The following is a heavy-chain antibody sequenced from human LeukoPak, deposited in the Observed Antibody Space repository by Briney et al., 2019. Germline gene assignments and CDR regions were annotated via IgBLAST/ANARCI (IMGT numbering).Heavy chain of an antibody. J-gene: IGHJ4*02. CDR2: IYYSGNT. D-gene: IGHD3-22*01. CDR3: ARDPGYYYDSSGHEGGFDY. V-gene: IGHV4-39*02. Sequence: SETLSLTCTVSGGSISSSSFYWGWIRQPPGKGLEWIGTIYYSGNTYYNPSLKSRVTISVDTSKNQFSLKLISVTAADTAVYYCARDPGYYYDSSGHEGGFDYWGQGTLVTVSS. CDR1: GGSISSSSFY.